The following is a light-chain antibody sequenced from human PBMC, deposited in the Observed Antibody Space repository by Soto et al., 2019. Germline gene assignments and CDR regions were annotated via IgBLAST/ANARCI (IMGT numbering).Light chain of an antibody. Sequence: DVLMTQSPLSLPVTLGQPASISCRSSQSLVHSDGNTSLNWFHQRPGQSPRRLIYKVSNRDSGVPDRFGGSGSGTDFTLKISRVEAEDVGVYYCLQGTHWPPTFGGGTKVEIK. CDR2: KVS. V-gene: IGKV2-30*02. J-gene: IGKJ4*01. CDR1: QSLVHSDGNTS. CDR3: LQGTHWPPT.